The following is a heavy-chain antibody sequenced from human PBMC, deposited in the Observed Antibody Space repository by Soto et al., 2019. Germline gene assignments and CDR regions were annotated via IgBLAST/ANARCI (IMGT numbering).Heavy chain of an antibody. CDR2: INPSGGST. J-gene: IGHJ5*02. Sequence: ASVKVSCKASGYTFTSYYMHWVRQAPGQGLEWMGIINPSGGSTSYAQKFQGRVTMTRDTSTSTVYMELSSLRSEDTAVYYCASMLGYCSSGSCYHDYNWFDPWGQGTLVTVSS. CDR1: GYTFTSYY. D-gene: IGHD2-15*01. V-gene: IGHV1-46*03. CDR3: ASMLGYCSSGSCYHDYNWFDP.